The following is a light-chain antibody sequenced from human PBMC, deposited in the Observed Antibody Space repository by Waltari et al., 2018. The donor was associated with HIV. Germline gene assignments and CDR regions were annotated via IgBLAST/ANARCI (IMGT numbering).Light chain of an antibody. CDR1: QAISNS. Sequence: DIQMTQSPSSLSASVGDRVTITCRASQAISNSLAWYQQKPGKAPNLLLSAASRLETGVPPTFSGRRSRADFTLTINNLQPEDFATYYCQQYYTTPYTFGQGTKLEMK. CDR2: AAS. V-gene: IGKV1-NL1*01. J-gene: IGKJ2*01. CDR3: QQYYTTPYT.